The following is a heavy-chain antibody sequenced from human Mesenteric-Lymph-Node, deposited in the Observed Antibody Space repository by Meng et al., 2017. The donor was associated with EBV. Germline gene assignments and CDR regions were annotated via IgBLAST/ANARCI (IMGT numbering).Heavy chain of an antibody. D-gene: IGHD6-19*01. J-gene: IGHJ2*01. Sequence: EPGPELFKRSGTLSLTCAVSGGSIRSSNWWNWVRQPPGKGLEWIGEIYDGGFTNYNPSLKSRVTISLDKSKNQFSLKLTSVTAADTAVYYCARKDGNGWWYFDLWGRGTLVTVSS. V-gene: IGHV4-4*02. CDR2: IYDGGFT. CDR3: ARKDGNGWWYFDL. CDR1: GGSIRSSNW.